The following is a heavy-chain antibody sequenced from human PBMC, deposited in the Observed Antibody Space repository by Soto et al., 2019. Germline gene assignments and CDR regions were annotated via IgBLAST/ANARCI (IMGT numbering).Heavy chain of an antibody. CDR2: ISYDGSNK. Sequence: QVQLVESGGGVVQPGRSLRLSCAVSGFTFSNYGMHWVRQAPGKGLEWVAVISYDGSNKYYSDSVKGRFTISRDNSKNTMYLQMNSLRAEDTAVYYCAKGAMVAATRYYYYGMDVWGQGTTVTVSS. CDR1: GFTFSNYG. CDR3: AKGAMVAATRYYYYGMDV. V-gene: IGHV3-30*18. J-gene: IGHJ6*02. D-gene: IGHD2-15*01.